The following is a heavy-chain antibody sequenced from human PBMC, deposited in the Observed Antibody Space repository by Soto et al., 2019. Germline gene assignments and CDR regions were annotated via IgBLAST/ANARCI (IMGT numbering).Heavy chain of an antibody. D-gene: IGHD3-22*01. J-gene: IGHJ5*02. CDR1: GYNLTNYW. CDR3: ASLFYYDSSGYYEWFDP. V-gene: IGHV5-10-1*01. Sequence: GGSLRLSCKGSGYNLTNYWISWVRQMPGKGLEWMGRIDPSDSYTTYSPSFQGHVTISADESTSTAYLQWSSLKASDTAMYDCASLFYYDSSGYYEWFDPWGQGTLVTVS. CDR2: IDPSDSYT.